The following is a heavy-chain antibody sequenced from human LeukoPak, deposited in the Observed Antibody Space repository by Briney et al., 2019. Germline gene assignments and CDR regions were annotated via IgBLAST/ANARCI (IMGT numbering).Heavy chain of an antibody. J-gene: IGHJ3*02. Sequence: SQTLSLTCTVSGGSISSGGYYWSWIRQHPGKGLEWIGYIYYSGSTYYNPSLKSRVTIPVDTSKNQFSLKLSSVTAADTAVYYCAREGDYGDYIDAFDIWGQGTMVTVSS. CDR2: IYYSGST. CDR1: GGSISSGGYY. D-gene: IGHD4-17*01. CDR3: AREGDYGDYIDAFDI. V-gene: IGHV4-31*03.